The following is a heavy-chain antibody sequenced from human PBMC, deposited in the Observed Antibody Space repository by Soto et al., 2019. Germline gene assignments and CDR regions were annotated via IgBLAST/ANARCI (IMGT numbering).Heavy chain of an antibody. CDR2: IYYRGKT. Sequence: QLQLQESGPGLVKPSETLSLTCTVSGDSISGSYFWAWIRQPPGKGLESIGNIYYRGKTNYNPSLRSRVTLSVDTPRNQFSLKLTSVTAADTAVYFCARQRNVLFGDDAFDFWGQGTMVVVSS. CDR3: ARQRNVLFGDDAFDF. J-gene: IGHJ3*01. V-gene: IGHV4-39*01. CDR1: GDSISGSYF. D-gene: IGHD3-16*01.